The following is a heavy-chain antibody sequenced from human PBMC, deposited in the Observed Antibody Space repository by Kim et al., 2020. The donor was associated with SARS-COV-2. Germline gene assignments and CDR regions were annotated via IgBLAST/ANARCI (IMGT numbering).Heavy chain of an antibody. J-gene: IGHJ6*02. V-gene: IGHV3-33*06. CDR3: AKAYKVARGSGGYAYGMDV. CDR2: IWYDGSNK. Sequence: GGSLRLSCAASGFTFSSYGMHWVRQAPGKGLEWVAVIWYDGSNKYYADSVKGRFTISRDNSKNTLYLQMNSLRAEDTAVYYCAKAYKVARGSGGYAYGMDVWGRGATVTVSS. D-gene: IGHD3-10*01. CDR1: GFTFSSYG.